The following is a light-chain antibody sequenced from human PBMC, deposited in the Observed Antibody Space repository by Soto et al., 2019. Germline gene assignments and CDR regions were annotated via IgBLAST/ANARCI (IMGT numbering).Light chain of an antibody. CDR3: QQYNNWPLWT. CDR2: GAS. CDR1: QSVSSN. Sequence: ETVMTQSPATLSVSPGERATLSCRASQSVSSNLAWYQQKPGQAPRLLIYGASTRATGVPARFSGSGSGTEFTLTISSLHSEDFAVYYCQQYNNWPLWTFGQGTKVDIK. V-gene: IGKV3-15*01. J-gene: IGKJ1*01.